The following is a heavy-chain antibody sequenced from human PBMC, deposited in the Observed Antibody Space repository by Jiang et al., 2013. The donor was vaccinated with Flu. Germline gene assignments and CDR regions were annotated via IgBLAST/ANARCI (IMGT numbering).Heavy chain of an antibody. V-gene: IGHV1-69*06. D-gene: IGHD6-13*01. CDR3: ARGGRYSSSWSPRXFDY. CDR1: GGTFSSYA. CDR2: IIPIFGTA. Sequence: GAEVKKPGSSVKVSCKASGGTFSSYAISWVRQAPGQGLEWMGGIIPIFGTANYAQKFQGRVTITADRSTSTAYMELSSLRSEDTAVYYCARGGRYSSSWSPRXFDYWGQGTLVTVSS. J-gene: IGHJ4*02.